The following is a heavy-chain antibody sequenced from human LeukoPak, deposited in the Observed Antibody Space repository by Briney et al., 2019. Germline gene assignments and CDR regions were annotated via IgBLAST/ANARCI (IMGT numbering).Heavy chain of an antibody. CDR1: GFTFSSYA. J-gene: IGHJ4*02. CDR3: ARLTGDLYFDY. CDR2: ISYDGNNE. V-gene: IGHV3-30*14. D-gene: IGHD7-27*01. Sequence: GGSLRLSCAASGFTFSSYAMHWVRQAPGKGLEWVAVISYDGNNEFYADSVKGRFTISRDNSKNTLYLQMNSLRAEDTAVYYCARLTGDLYFDYWGQGTLVTVSS.